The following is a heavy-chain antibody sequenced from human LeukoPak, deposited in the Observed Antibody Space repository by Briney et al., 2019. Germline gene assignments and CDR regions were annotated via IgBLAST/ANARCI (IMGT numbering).Heavy chain of an antibody. V-gene: IGHV3-13*01. D-gene: IGHD2-8*01. J-gene: IGHJ6*02. CDR3: ARSVAMGVLGYYGMDV. CDR2: IGTAGDT. Sequence: GGSLRLSCAASGFTFSNYDMHWVRQATGKGLEWVSAIGTAGDTYYPGSVKGRFSISRENAKNSLYLQMNSLRAGDTAVYYCARSVAMGVLGYYGMDVWGQGTTVTVSS. CDR1: GFTFSNYD.